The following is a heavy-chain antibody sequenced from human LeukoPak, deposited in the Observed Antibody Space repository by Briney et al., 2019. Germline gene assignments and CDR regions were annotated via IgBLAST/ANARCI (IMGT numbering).Heavy chain of an antibody. V-gene: IGHV3-53*01. CDR2: IYNGGST. D-gene: IGHD5-18*01. J-gene: IGHJ4*02. CDR1: GFTVSSNY. CDR3: VRGTGYTYGSSFFFDY. Sequence: GGSLRLSCAASGFTVSSNYMSWVRQAPGKGLEWVSVIYNGGSTYYADSVKGRFTISRDNSKNTLYLQMNSLRAENTAVYYCVRGTGYTYGSSFFFDYWGQGTLVTVSS.